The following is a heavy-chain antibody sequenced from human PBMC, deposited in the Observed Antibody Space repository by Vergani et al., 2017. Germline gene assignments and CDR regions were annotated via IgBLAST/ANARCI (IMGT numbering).Heavy chain of an antibody. CDR3: ARLGYCSSTTCRQAFDI. J-gene: IGHJ3*02. CDR2: IRNKANSYTT. CDR1: GFTFSDHY. V-gene: IGHV3-72*01. D-gene: IGHD2-2*01. Sequence: EVQLVESGGGLVQPGGSLRLSCAASGFTFSDHYMDWVRQAPGKGLEWVGRIRNKANSYTTEYAASVKGRFTISRDDSKNSLYLQMNSLKIEDTAVYYCARLGYCSSTTCRQAFDIWGQGTMVTVS.